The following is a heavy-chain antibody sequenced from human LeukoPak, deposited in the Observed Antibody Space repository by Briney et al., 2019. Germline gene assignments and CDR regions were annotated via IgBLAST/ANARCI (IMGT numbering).Heavy chain of an antibody. CDR1: GFTFSSYA. Sequence: GRSLRLSCVASGFTFSSYAMCWVRQAPGKGLEWVSFITTSGGSTSYADSVKGRFTISRDNPRNTLYMQMNSLRDEDTAVYYCSNIQGYYDGSGYWVQWGQGTLVTVSS. CDR2: ITTSGGST. V-gene: IGHV3-23*01. D-gene: IGHD3-22*01. J-gene: IGHJ4*02. CDR3: SNIQGYYDGSGYWVQ.